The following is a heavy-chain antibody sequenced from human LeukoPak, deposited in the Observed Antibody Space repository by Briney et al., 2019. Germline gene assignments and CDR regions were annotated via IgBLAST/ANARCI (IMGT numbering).Heavy chain of an antibody. CDR3: ARATFYFYMDV. J-gene: IGHJ6*03. Sequence: SETLSLTCTVAGGYITTYYWTWIRQTPGKGLEWIGYIYYGGNTNYNPSLNSRVTISADTSKSQISLNLSSVTAADTATYYCARATFYFYMDVWGKGTTVIVSS. CDR1: GGYITTYY. CDR2: IYYGGNT. V-gene: IGHV4-59*01.